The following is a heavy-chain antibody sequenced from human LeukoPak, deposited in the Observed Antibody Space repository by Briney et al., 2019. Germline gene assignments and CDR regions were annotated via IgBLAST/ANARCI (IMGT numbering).Heavy chain of an antibody. CDR1: GFTFDDYA. Sequence: PGGSLRLSCAASGFTFDDYAMHWVRQAPGKGLEWVAVISYDGSDKYYADSVKGRFTISRDNSKNTLYLQMNSLRAEDTAVYYCARDPEYYYGSGRLGYFDYWGQGTLVTVSS. CDR3: ARDPEYYYGSGRLGYFDY. D-gene: IGHD3-10*01. CDR2: ISYDGSDK. J-gene: IGHJ4*02. V-gene: IGHV3-30-3*01.